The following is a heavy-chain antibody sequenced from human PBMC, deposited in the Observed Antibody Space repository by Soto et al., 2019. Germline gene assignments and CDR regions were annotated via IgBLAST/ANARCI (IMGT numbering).Heavy chain of an antibody. CDR2: TYHRGST. D-gene: IGHD6-25*01. V-gene: IGHV4-59*01. CDR1: GVSISSYS. Sequence: SETLSLTCAASGVSISSYSWSWIRQAPGRGLEWIGYTYHRGSTNYSPSLKSRVAISLDTSENQFSLKVNSVTAADTAVYYCARIGGYHGPLDYWGQGTPVTVSS. CDR3: ARIGGYHGPLDY. J-gene: IGHJ4*02.